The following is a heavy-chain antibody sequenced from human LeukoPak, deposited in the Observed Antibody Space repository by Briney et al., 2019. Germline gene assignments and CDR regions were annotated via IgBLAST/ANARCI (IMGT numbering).Heavy chain of an antibody. CDR3: AKDHSSSWYPGDY. CDR1: GFTFSSYG. CDR2: ISYDGSNK. J-gene: IGHJ4*02. D-gene: IGHD6-13*01. Sequence: PGGSLRLSCAASGFTFSSYGMHWVRQAPGKGLEWVAVISYDGSNKYYADSVKGRFTISRDNSKNTLYLQTNSLRAEDTAVYYCAKDHSSSWYPGDYWGQGTLVTVSS. V-gene: IGHV3-30*18.